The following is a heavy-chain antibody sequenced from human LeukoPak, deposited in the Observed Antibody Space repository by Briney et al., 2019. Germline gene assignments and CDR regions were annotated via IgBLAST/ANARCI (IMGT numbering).Heavy chain of an antibody. V-gene: IGHV3-48*03. CDR3: ARARYYCSSTSCYAYVGEYFQH. CDR2: ISSSGSTI. CDR1: GFTFSSYE. D-gene: IGHD2-2*01. Sequence: PGGSLRLSCAASGFTFSSYEMNWVRQAPGKGLEWVSYISSSGSTIYYADSVKGRFTISRDNAKNSLYLQMNSLRAEDTAVYYCARARYYCSSTSCYAYVGEYFQHWGQGTLVTVSS. J-gene: IGHJ1*01.